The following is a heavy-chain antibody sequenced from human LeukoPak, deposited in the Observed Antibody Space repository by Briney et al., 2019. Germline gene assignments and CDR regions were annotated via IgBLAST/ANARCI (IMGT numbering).Heavy chain of an antibody. V-gene: IGHV4-59*01. CDR3: AKTISGMHPTDY. D-gene: IGHD3-10*02. J-gene: IGHJ4*02. CDR1: GGSISSYS. Sequence: TTSETLSLTCTVSGGSISSYSWSSSRQPPGKGLEWIGYIYYSGSTNYNPSLKSRVTISIDTSKNQFSLKLSYVTAADTAVYYCAKTISGMHPTDYWGQGTLVTVSS. CDR2: IYYSGST.